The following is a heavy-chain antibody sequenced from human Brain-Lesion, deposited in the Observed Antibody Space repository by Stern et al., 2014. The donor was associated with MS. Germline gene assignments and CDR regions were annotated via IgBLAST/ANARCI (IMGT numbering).Heavy chain of an antibody. Sequence: VQLVQSGPGLVKPSETLSLTCTVSGGSISSSSYYWGWIRQPPGKGLEWIGSIYYRGSTYYNPSLQSRVTISMDTSQNQFSLRLSSVTAADTAVYFCAKLWLGELPEGPFDYWGQGTLVTVSS. CDR1: GGSISSSSYY. CDR3: AKLWLGELPEGPFDY. CDR2: IYYRGST. V-gene: IGHV4-39*01. D-gene: IGHD3-10*01. J-gene: IGHJ4*02.